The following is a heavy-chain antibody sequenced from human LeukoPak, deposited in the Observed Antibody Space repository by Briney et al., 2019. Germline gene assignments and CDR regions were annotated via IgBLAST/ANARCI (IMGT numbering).Heavy chain of an antibody. D-gene: IGHD3-10*01. CDR2: IYYSGST. Sequence: SETLSLTCTVSGGSISSYYWSWIRQPPGKGPEWIGYIYYSGSTNYNPSLKRRGTISVDTSKNQFSLKLSSVTAADTAVYYCARWARGYYGSGSYYTNWFDPWGQGTLVTVSS. V-gene: IGHV4-59*01. CDR3: ARWARGYYGSGSYYTNWFDP. CDR1: GGSISSYY. J-gene: IGHJ5*02.